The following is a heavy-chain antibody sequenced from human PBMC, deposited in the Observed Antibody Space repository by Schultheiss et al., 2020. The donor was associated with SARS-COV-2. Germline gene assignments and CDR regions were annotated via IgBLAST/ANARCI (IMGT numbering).Heavy chain of an antibody. J-gene: IGHJ4*02. D-gene: IGHD4-17*01. CDR3: AREKSTAVTFDY. V-gene: IGHV4-4*07. Sequence: SETLSLTCAVYGGSFSGYYWSWIRQPAGKGLEWIGRIYTSGSTNYNPSLKSRVTISVDTSKNQFSLKLSSVTAADTAVYYCAREKSTAVTFDYWGQGTLVTVSS. CDR2: IYTSGST. CDR1: GGSFSGYY.